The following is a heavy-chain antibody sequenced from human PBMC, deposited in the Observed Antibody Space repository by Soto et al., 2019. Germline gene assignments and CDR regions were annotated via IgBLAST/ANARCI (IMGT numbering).Heavy chain of an antibody. CDR3: AKNHLFGSGTKDY. CDR1: GFTFSNYP. Sequence: EVQLLESGGGLVQGGESLRLSCPASGFTFSNYPMSWVRQVPGKGLEWVSSISASGGSTYYADSVRGRFTISRDNSKNTLYLQMNILRAEDTAVYYCAKNHLFGSGTKDYWGQGTLVTVSS. V-gene: IGHV3-23*01. D-gene: IGHD3-10*01. J-gene: IGHJ4*02. CDR2: ISASGGST.